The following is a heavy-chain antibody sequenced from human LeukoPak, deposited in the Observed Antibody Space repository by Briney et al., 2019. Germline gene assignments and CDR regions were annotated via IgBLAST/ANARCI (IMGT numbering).Heavy chain of an antibody. CDR1: GFSFSSYE. Sequence: GGSLRLSCAASGFSFSSYEMNWVRQAPGKGLEWVSAISGSGGSTYYADSVKGRFTISRDNSKNTLYLQMNSLRAEDTAVYYCAMPRSPGVWGKGTTVTVSS. CDR3: AMPRSPGV. V-gene: IGHV3-23*01. CDR2: ISGSGGST. J-gene: IGHJ6*04.